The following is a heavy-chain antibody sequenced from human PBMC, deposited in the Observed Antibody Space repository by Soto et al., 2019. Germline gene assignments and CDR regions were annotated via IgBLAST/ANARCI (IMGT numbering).Heavy chain of an antibody. V-gene: IGHV1-69*01. J-gene: IGHJ5*02. CDR2: IIPIFGTA. CDR3: ARATTYYDFWSGYWFDP. D-gene: IGHD3-3*01. CDR1: GGTFSSYA. Sequence: QVQLVQSGAEVKKPGSSVKVSCKASGGTFSSYAISWVRQAPGQGLEWMGGIIPIFGTANYAQKFQGRVTITADESTSTAYMERSSLRSEDTAVYYCARATTYYDFWSGYWFDPWGQGTLVTVSS.